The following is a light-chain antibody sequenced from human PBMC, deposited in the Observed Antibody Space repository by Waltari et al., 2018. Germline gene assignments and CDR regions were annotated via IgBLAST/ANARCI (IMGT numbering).Light chain of an antibody. V-gene: IGLV3-1*01. J-gene: IGLJ1*01. CDR2: QDK. CDR1: RMGNTF. CDR3: LAWDFSTAWT. Sequence: SSGLTEPLSLSVYTGQTATITCSGSRMGNTFASWYQQRPAQSPVLVSYQDKKRPSGIPERFSGSNSGYTATLTISGALPMDEADYYCLAWDFSTAWTFGTGTRVTVL.